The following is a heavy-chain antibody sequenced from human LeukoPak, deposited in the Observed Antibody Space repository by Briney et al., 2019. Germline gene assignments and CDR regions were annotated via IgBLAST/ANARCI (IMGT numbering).Heavy chain of an antibody. CDR3: GTDPGLLWFGEYYCDY. D-gene: IGHD3-10*01. Sequence: GGSLRLSCAAPGFTFSSYGMHWVRQAPGKGLEWVAFIRNDGSNKYYADSVKGRFTISRDNSKNTLYLQMNSLRAEDTAGYYCGTDPGLLWFGEYYCDYLLERTMVTVSS. CDR2: IRNDGSNK. CDR1: GFTFSSYG. V-gene: IGHV3-30*02. J-gene: IGHJ4*02.